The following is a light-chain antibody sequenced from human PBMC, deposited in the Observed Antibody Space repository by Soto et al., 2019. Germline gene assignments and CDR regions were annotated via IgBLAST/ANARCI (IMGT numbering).Light chain of an antibody. J-gene: IGKJ5*01. CDR2: GAS. CDR3: QQRSDRLPIT. Sequence: EIVLTLSPGTLSLSPGERATLSCRASQSVSSSYLAWYQQKPGQAPRLLIYGASSRATGIPDRFSGSGSGTDFTLTISSLEPEDSAVYYCQQRSDRLPITFGQGTRLEIK. CDR1: QSVSSSY. V-gene: IGKV3D-20*02.